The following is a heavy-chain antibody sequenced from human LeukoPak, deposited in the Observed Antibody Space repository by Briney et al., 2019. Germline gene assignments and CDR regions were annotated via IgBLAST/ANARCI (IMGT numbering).Heavy chain of an antibody. CDR2: IGAYNGNP. V-gene: IGHV1-18*01. CDR3: AREDPGGAFDV. D-gene: IGHD3-16*01. CDR1: GYTFSNYA. J-gene: IGHJ3*01. Sequence: ASVKVSCKASGYTFSNYAISWVRQAPGQGLEWMGWIGAYNGNPDYTQSLQGRVTMTTDTSTSTAYMELRSLKSDDTAVYYCAREDPGGAFDVWGRGTMVTV.